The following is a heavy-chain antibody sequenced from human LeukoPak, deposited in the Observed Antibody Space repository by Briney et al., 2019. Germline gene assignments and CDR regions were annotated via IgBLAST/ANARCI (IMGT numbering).Heavy chain of an antibody. CDR2: ISGSGGST. CDR1: GFRFSNYA. Sequence: PGGSLRLSCTASGFRFSNYAMNWVRQAPGKGLEWVSAISGSGGSTYYADSVKGRFTISRDNSKNTLYLQMNSLRDEDTALYHCARDRSYGSFDYWGQGILVIVSS. V-gene: IGHV3-23*01. CDR3: ARDRSYGSFDY. J-gene: IGHJ4*02. D-gene: IGHD5-18*01.